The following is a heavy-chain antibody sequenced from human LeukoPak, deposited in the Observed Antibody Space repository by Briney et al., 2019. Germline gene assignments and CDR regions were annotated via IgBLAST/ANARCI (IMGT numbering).Heavy chain of an antibody. CDR2: IYSSDNT. J-gene: IGHJ4*02. D-gene: IGHD3-16*01. CDR1: GFTVSGNY. V-gene: IGHV3-66*02. CDR3: AGRRVLDASFDY. Sequence: GGSLRLSCAASGFTVSGNYMSWVRQAPGKGLEWVSVIYSSDNTYYIDSVKGRFTIFRDNSKNTLYLQMNSLRAEDTAVYYCAGRRVLDASFDYWGQGTLVTVSS.